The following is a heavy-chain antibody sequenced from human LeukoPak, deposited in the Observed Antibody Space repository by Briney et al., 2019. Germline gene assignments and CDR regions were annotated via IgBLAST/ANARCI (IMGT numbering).Heavy chain of an antibody. CDR1: GFTFSSYW. J-gene: IGHJ4*02. CDR2: INQDGSEK. D-gene: IGHD3-10*01. CDR3: ARGYGSGNYYFDY. V-gene: IGHV3-7*04. Sequence: GGSLRLSCAASGFTFSSYWMSWVRQAPGKGLEWVANINQDGSEKYYVDYMKGRFTISRYNAKNSLYLQMNSLRAEDTAVYYCARGYGSGNYYFDYWGQGTLVSVSS.